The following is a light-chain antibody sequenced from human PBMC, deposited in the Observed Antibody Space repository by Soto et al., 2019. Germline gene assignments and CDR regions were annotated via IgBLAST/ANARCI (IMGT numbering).Light chain of an antibody. CDR3: QQRSNWPRWT. J-gene: IGKJ1*01. CDR2: DAS. Sequence: EIVLTQSPATLSLSPGERATLSCRASQSASSYLAWYQQKPGQAPRLLIYDASNRATGIPARFSGSGSGTDFTLTISSLEPEDFAVYYCQQRSNWPRWTFGQGTKVEIK. V-gene: IGKV3-11*01. CDR1: QSASSY.